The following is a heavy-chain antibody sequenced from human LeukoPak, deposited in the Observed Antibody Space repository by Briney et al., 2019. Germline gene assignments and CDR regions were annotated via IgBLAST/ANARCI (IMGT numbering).Heavy chain of an antibody. Sequence: ASVKVSCKASGYTFTSYGISWVRQAPGQGLEWMGWISAYNGNTNYAQKLQGRVTMTTDTSTSTAYMELRSLRSDDTAVYYCARDRLNPGGACLGYWGQGTLVTVSS. CDR2: ISAYNGNT. CDR1: GYTFTSYG. D-gene: IGHD3-16*01. J-gene: IGHJ4*02. CDR3: ARDRLNPGGACLGY. V-gene: IGHV1-18*01.